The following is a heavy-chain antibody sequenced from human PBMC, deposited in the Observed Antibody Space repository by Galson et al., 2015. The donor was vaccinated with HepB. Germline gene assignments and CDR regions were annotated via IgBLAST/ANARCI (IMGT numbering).Heavy chain of an antibody. CDR3: ARRHRGYGDYRSACDS. V-gene: IGHV4-34*01. CDR1: GESFSGYF. J-gene: IGHJ4*02. Sequence: ETLSLTCAVYGESFSGYFWTWIRQPPGKGLEWIGEITLSGRTNYNPSLKSRVAISVDTSNNQFSLRLTSLTAADTAVYYCARRHRGYGDYRSACDSWGQGNLVTVSS. D-gene: IGHD4-17*01. CDR2: ITLSGRT.